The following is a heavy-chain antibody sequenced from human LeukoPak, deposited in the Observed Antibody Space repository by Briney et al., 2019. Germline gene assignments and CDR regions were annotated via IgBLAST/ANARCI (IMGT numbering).Heavy chain of an antibody. J-gene: IGHJ6*02. CDR3: TTDLGESGSYYYYYYYGMDV. Sequence: PGGSLRLSCAASGFTFSSYWMSWVRQAPGKGLEWVGRIKSRTDGGTTDYAAPVKGRFTISRDDSKNTLYLQMNSLKTEDTAVYYCTTDLGESGSYYYYYYYGMDVWGQGTTVTVSS. V-gene: IGHV3-15*01. CDR1: GFTFSSYW. D-gene: IGHD1-26*01. CDR2: IKSRTDGGTT.